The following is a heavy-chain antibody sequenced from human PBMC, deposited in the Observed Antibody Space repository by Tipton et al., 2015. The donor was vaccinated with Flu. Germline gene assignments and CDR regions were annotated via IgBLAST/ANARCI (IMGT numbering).Heavy chain of an antibody. Sequence: LRPSCTVSGGSISSYYWSWIRQPPGKGLEWIGYINYSGSTNYNPSLKSRVTISVDTSKNQFSLKLSSVTAADTAVYYCAKYSTMIVGASYDAFDIWGQGTMVTVSS. V-gene: IGHV4-59*01. CDR1: GGSISSYY. J-gene: IGHJ3*02. D-gene: IGHD1-26*01. CDR3: AKYSTMIVGASYDAFDI. CDR2: INYSGST.